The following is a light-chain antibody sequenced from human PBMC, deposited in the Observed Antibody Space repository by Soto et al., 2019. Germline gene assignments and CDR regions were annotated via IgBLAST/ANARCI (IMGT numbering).Light chain of an antibody. J-gene: IGLJ1*01. CDR1: SSDVGGYNY. CDR2: DVS. CDR3: CSYTTSNTRQIV. Sequence: LKKAVSESGVALHGRRILCKGTSSDVGGYNYVSWYQHHPGKAPELMIYDVSNRPAGVSNRFSGSKSGNTASLTISGLQPEDEADYYCCSYTTSNTRQIVFGTGTKVTVL. V-gene: IGLV2-14*03.